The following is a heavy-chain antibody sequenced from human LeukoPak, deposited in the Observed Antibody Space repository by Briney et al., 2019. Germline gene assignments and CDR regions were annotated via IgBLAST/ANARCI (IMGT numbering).Heavy chain of an antibody. J-gene: IGHJ4*02. CDR2: INPNSGGT. CDR1: GYTFTGYY. V-gene: IGHV1-2*02. Sequence: GASVKVSCKTSGYTFTGYYMHWVRQAPGQGLEWMGWINPNSGGTNYAQKFQGRVTMTRDTSISTAYMELSRLRSDDTAVYYCARAVNTGYYFDYWGQGTLVTVSS. D-gene: IGHD4-17*01. CDR3: ARAVNTGYYFDY.